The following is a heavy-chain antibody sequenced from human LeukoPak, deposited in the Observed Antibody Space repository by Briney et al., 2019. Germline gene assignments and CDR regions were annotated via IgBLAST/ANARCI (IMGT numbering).Heavy chain of an antibody. CDR1: GFTFSSYG. V-gene: IGHV3-23*01. D-gene: IGHD4-17*01. CDR3: AKEAAYGDYQYYFDY. J-gene: IGHJ4*02. Sequence: PGGSLRLSXVASGFTFSSYGMHWVCQAPGKGMEWVSAISGSGGSTYYADSVKGRFTISRDNSKNTLYLQMNSLRAEDTAVYYCAKEAAYGDYQYYFDYWGQGTLVTVSS. CDR2: ISGSGGST.